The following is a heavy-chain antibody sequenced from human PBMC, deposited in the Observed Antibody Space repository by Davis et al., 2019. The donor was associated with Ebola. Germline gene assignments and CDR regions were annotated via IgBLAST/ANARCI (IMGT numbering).Heavy chain of an antibody. CDR3: ARGVGATGLLYYYGMDV. J-gene: IGHJ6*02. D-gene: IGHD1-26*01. V-gene: IGHV3-33*05. Sequence: GESLKISCAASSFMFDKYGMHWVRQAPGKGLEWVAVITYDGSKTSYLQSVEGRLTISRDNSKNTLYLQMKSLRVDDTAVYYCARGVGATGLLYYYGMDVWGPGTTVTVSS. CDR1: SFMFDKYG. CDR2: ITYDGSKT.